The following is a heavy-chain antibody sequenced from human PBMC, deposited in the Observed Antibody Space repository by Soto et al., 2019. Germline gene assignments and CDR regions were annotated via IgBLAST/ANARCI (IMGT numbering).Heavy chain of an antibody. CDR3: ARGSMTTVTSDY. Sequence: QVQLQQWGAGLLKPSETLSLTCAVYGGSFSGYYWSWIRQPPGKGLEWIGEINHSGSTNYNPSLKRRVTISVDTSKNQFSLKLSSVTAADTAVYYCARGSMTTVTSDYWGQGTLVTVSS. D-gene: IGHD4-17*01. J-gene: IGHJ4*02. V-gene: IGHV4-34*01. CDR1: GGSFSGYY. CDR2: INHSGST.